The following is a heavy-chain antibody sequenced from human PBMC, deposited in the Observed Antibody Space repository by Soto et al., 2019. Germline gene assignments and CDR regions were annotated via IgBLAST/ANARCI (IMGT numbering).Heavy chain of an antibody. CDR3: VRVGEDDYYHYYGMDV. CDR1: GGSISSYY. CDR2: IYYSGST. Sequence: PSETLSLTCTVSGGSISSYYWSWIRQPPGKGLEWIGYIYYSGSTNYNPSLKSRVTISVDTSKNQFSLKLSSVTAADTAVYYCVRVGEDDYYHYYGMDVWGQGTTVTAP. J-gene: IGHJ6*02. V-gene: IGHV4-59*01. D-gene: IGHD2-21*01.